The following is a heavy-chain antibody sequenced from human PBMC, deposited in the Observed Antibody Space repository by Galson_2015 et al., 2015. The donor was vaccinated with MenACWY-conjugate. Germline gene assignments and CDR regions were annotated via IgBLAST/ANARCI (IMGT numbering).Heavy chain of an antibody. CDR1: GFTFTSYA. CDR2: ISEVGGST. D-gene: IGHD2-21*02. J-gene: IGHJ4*02. V-gene: IGHV3-23*01. CDR3: AKGGDAGVTAMSDY. Sequence: SLRLSCAASGFTFTSYAMSWVRQAPGKGLAWVSTISEVGGSTYYADSVKGRFTISRDNSKNTLYLQMNSLRAEDTAIYYCAKGGDAGVTAMSDYWGQGSLATRTS.